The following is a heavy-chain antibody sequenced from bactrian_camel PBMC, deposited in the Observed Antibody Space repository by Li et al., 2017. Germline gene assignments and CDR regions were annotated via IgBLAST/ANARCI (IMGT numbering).Heavy chain of an antibody. Sequence: DVQLVESGGGSVRPGGSLTLSCTASGDAFNANCLGWFRQAPGKEREGVAAIHTAGSSTYYGDAVKGRFTISQEKSNNTVFLTMNSAKPEDTAMYYCAADAGDVGVKWWLLLGAADFGYWGQGTQVTVS. D-gene: IGHD2*01. J-gene: IGHJ6*01. CDR1: GDAFNANC. V-gene: IGHV3S40*01. CDR2: IHTAGSST. CDR3: AADAGDVGVKWWLLLGAADFGY.